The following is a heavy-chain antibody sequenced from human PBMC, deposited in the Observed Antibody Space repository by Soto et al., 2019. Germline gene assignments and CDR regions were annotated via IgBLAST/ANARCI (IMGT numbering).Heavy chain of an antibody. CDR1: GFTFSSYA. Sequence: PGGSLRLSCAASGFTFSSYATSWVRQAPGKGLEWVSAISGSGGSTYYADSVKGRFTISRDNSKNTLYLQMNSLRAEDTAVYYCAKDFCSSTSCYAGPSDAFDIWGQGTMVTVSS. V-gene: IGHV3-23*01. D-gene: IGHD2-2*01. CDR2: ISGSGGST. J-gene: IGHJ3*02. CDR3: AKDFCSSTSCYAGPSDAFDI.